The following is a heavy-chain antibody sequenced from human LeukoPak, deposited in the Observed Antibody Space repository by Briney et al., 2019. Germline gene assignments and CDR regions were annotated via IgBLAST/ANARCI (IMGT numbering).Heavy chain of an antibody. CDR1: GFTFGDYA. Sequence: GGSLRLSCTASGFTFGDYAMSWFRQAPGKGLEWVGFIRSKAYGGTTEYTASVKGRFTISRDDSKSIAYLQMNSLKTEDTAVYYCTRAPLPYSSSWYGVYWGQGTLVTVSS. D-gene: IGHD6-13*01. V-gene: IGHV3-49*01. CDR2: IRSKAYGGTT. J-gene: IGHJ4*02. CDR3: TRAPLPYSSSWYGVY.